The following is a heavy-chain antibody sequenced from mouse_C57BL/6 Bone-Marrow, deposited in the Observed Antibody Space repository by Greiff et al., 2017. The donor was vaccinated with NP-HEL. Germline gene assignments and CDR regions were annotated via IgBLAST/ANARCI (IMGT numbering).Heavy chain of an antibody. Sequence: EVMLVESGGDLVKPGGSLKLSCAASGFTFSSYGMSWVRQTPDKRLEWVATISSGGSYTYYPDSVKGRFTISRDNAKNTLYLQMSSLKSEDTAMYYCARRIYDGYYAWFAYWGQGTLVTVSA. CDR2: ISSGGSYT. CDR1: GFTFSSYG. V-gene: IGHV5-6*02. CDR3: ARRIYDGYYAWFAY. J-gene: IGHJ3*01. D-gene: IGHD2-3*01.